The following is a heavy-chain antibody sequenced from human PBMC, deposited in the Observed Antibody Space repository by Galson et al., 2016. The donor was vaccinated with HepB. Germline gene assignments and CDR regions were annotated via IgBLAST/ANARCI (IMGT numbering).Heavy chain of an antibody. CDR1: GFTFKTYW. D-gene: IGHD3-22*01. CDR3: ARDRVYYYDTGGNYNPVLYFDY. Sequence: SLRLSCAASGFTFKTYWMSWVRQAPGRGLEWVASIKQDGSERYYVDSVKGRFTISRDNAKNSLFLQSDSLRAEDTAVYYCARDRVYYYDTGGNYNPVLYFDYWGQGTLVTVSS. CDR2: IKQDGSER. J-gene: IGHJ4*02. V-gene: IGHV3-7*01.